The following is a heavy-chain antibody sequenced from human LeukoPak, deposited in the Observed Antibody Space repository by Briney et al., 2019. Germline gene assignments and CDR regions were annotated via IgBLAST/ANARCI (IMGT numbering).Heavy chain of an antibody. V-gene: IGHV4-4*07. D-gene: IGHD3-10*01. CDR3: ARDGRQRITMDTGALDI. CDR1: GGSISGYY. Sequence: SETLSLTCTVSGGSISGYYWSWIRQPAGKGLEGLGRVYTSGSTNYNPSLKSRVTISMDTSKNRFSLKLSSVTAADTAVYYCARDGRQRITMDTGALDIWGQGTMVTVSS. CDR2: VYTSGST. J-gene: IGHJ3*02.